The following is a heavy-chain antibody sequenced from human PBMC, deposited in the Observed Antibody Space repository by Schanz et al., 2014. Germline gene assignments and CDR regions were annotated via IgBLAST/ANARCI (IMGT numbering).Heavy chain of an antibody. Sequence: EVQLVESGGGLIQPGGSLRLSCAVSGFTVSSNYMSWVRQAPGKGLEWVSYIRSDNNYIYYADSVKGRFTISRDNAKNSLFLQMNSLTAEDTAVYYCVREDMVRGIRAFDIWGQGTMVTVSS. CDR2: IRSDNNYI. CDR3: VREDMVRGIRAFDI. CDR1: GFTVSSNY. V-gene: IGHV3-21*01. D-gene: IGHD3-10*01. J-gene: IGHJ3*02.